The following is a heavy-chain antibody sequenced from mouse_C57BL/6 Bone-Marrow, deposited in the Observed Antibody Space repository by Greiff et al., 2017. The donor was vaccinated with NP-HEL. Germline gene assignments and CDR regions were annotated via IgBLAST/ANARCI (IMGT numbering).Heavy chain of an antibody. CDR1: GFNIKDDY. CDR2: IDPENGDT. CDR3: TTGITTVVAPFAY. V-gene: IGHV14-4*01. Sequence: EVKVEESGAELVRPGASVKLSCTASGFNIKDDYMHWVKQRPEQGLEWIGWIDPENGDTEYASKFQGKATITADTSSNTAYLQLSSLTSEDTAVYYCTTGITTVVAPFAYWGQGSLVTVSA. J-gene: IGHJ3*01. D-gene: IGHD1-1*01.